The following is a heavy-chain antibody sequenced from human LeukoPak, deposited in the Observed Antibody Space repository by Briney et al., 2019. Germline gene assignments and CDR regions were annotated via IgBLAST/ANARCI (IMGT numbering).Heavy chain of an antibody. D-gene: IGHD3-22*01. CDR3: ARVPSYYYDSSGYYYTN. Sequence: GGSLRLSCAASGFTFSSYEMNWVRQAPGKGLEWVSYISSSGSTIYYADSVKGRFTISRDNAKNPLYLQMNSLRAEDTAVYYCARVPSYYYDSSGYYYTNWGQGTLVTVSS. J-gene: IGHJ4*02. CDR2: ISSSGSTI. V-gene: IGHV3-48*03. CDR1: GFTFSSYE.